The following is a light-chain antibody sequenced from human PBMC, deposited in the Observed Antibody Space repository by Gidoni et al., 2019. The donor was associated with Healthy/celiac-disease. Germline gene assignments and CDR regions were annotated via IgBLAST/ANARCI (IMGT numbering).Light chain of an antibody. Sequence: EIVMTQSPATLSVSPGERATLSCRASQSVSSNLAWYQQKPGQAPRLLIYGASTRATGIPARFSGSGSGTEFTLTISSLQSEDCAVYYCQQYNNWPPVSFGQGTKLEIK. J-gene: IGKJ2*03. V-gene: IGKV3-15*01. CDR2: GAS. CDR3: QQYNNWPPVS. CDR1: QSVSSN.